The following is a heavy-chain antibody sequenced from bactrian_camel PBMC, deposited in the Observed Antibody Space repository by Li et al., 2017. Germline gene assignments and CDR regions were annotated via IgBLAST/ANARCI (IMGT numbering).Heavy chain of an antibody. V-gene: IGHV3S63*01. CDR2: ISSDGGA. CDR3: AAQAVGAPTCGGIFPLYRHFGS. Sequence: HVQLVESGGGSVQVGGSLTLSCTASEFTFEDSDVGWYRQVPDFECEWNSTISSDGGATYADSVKGRFTISQDNAKNTAYLQMNNLKPEDTAMYYCAAQAVGAPTCGGIFPLYRHFGSWGQGTQVTVS. J-gene: IGHJ6*01. CDR1: EFTFEDSD. D-gene: IGHD5*01.